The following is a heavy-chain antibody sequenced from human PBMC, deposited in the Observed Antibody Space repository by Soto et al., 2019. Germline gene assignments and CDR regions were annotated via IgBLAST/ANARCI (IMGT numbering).Heavy chain of an antibody. CDR1: GGTFSSYA. CDR3: ARILGHSTTWYLNALDV. CDR2: IIPIFGAA. V-gene: IGHV1-69*01. J-gene: IGHJ6*02. Sequence: QVLLVQSGAEVKKPGSSVKVSCKASGGTFSSYAIVWVRQAPGQGLEWMGGIIPIFGAANYAQKFQGRVTGTADESTSTAYMDLSSLRSEDTAVYYCARILGHSTTWYLNALDVWGQGTTVTVSS. D-gene: IGHD6-13*01.